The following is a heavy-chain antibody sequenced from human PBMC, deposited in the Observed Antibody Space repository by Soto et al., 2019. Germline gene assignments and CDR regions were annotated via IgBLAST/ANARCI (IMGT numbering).Heavy chain of an antibody. Sequence: GGSLRLSCAASGFTFSSYWMTWVRQAPGKGLEWVANIKQDGSEKYYVDSVRGRFTMSRDNAKNSLYLQMNSLRAEDTAVYYCARVVGATQMDFDYWGQGTLVTVSS. CDR2: IKQDGSEK. J-gene: IGHJ4*02. V-gene: IGHV3-7*01. CDR1: GFTFSSYW. D-gene: IGHD1-26*01. CDR3: ARVVGATQMDFDY.